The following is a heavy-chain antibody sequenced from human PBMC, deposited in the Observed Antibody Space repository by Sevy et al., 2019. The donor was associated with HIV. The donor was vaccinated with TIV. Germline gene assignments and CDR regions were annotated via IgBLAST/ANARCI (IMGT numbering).Heavy chain of an antibody. CDR1: GFTFSSYG. J-gene: IGHJ4*02. CDR2: IWYDGGNK. CDR3: AREQTHCSSTSCYLYFDY. V-gene: IGHV3-33*01. Sequence: GGSLRLSCAASGFTFSSYGMHWVRQAPGKGLEWVALIWYDGGNKYYADSVKGRFTISRDNSKNTLYLQMNSLRAEDTAVYYCAREQTHCSSTSCYLYFDYWGQGTLVTVSS. D-gene: IGHD2-2*01.